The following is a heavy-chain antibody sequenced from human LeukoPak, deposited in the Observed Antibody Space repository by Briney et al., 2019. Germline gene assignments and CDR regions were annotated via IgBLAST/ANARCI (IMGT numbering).Heavy chain of an antibody. CDR1: GGTFSSYA. CDR2: IIPIFGTA. D-gene: IGHD3-22*01. V-gene: IGHV1-69*05. J-gene: IGHJ4*02. Sequence: SVKVSCKASGGTFSSYAISWVRQAPGRGLEWMGGIIPIFGTANYAQKFQGRVTITTDESTSTAYMELSSLRSEDTAVYYCASGYDSSGYYDNNWGQGTLVTVSS. CDR3: ASGYDSSGYYDNN.